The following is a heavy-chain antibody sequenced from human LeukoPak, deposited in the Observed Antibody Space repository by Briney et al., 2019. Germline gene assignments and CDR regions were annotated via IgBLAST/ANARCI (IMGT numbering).Heavy chain of an antibody. CDR1: GFTLSSYA. Sequence: PGRSLRLSCAASGFTLSSYAMHWVRQAPGKGLEWVAVILYDGSTQYYADSVKGRFTISRDKSKNTVYLQMNSLRAEDTAVYYCARMYTLRYFDWLDQGFDYWGQGTLVTVSS. D-gene: IGHD3-9*01. J-gene: IGHJ4*02. V-gene: IGHV3-30*01. CDR2: ILYDGSTQ. CDR3: ARMYTLRYFDWLDQGFDY.